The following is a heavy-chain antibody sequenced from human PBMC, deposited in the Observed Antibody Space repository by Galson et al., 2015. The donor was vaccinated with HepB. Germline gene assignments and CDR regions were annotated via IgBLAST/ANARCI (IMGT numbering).Heavy chain of an antibody. CDR3: SRGYGYRYDYEYYYNGMDV. D-gene: IGHD5-18*01. V-gene: IGHV4-34*01. CDR1: GFTFGDYF. Sequence: LRLSCAASGFTFGDYFMSWIRQPPGKGLEWIGEINHSGSTNYNPSLKSRVTISVDTSKNQFSLKLSSVTAADTAVYYCSRGYGYRYDYEYYYNGMDVWGQGTTVTVSS. CDR2: INHSGST. J-gene: IGHJ6*02.